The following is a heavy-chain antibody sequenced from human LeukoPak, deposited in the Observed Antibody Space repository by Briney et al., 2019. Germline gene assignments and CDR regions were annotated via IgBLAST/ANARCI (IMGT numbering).Heavy chain of an antibody. D-gene: IGHD6-19*01. V-gene: IGHV3-21*01. J-gene: IGHJ4*02. CDR2: ISSSSSYI. CDR1: GFTFSSYS. CDR3: ARDVQVGQWLAWFDY. Sequence: GGSLRLSCAASGFTFSSYSMNWVRQAPGKGLEWVSSISSSSSYIYYADSVKGRFTISRDNSKNTLYLQMNSLRAEDTAVYYCARDVQVGQWLAWFDYWGQGTLVTVSS.